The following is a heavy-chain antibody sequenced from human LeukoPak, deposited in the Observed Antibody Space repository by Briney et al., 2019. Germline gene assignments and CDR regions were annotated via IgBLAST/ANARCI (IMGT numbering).Heavy chain of an antibody. D-gene: IGHD6-13*01. CDR3: ARMEGYIANSSPDFYYYYMDV. J-gene: IGHJ6*03. CDR2: IFPGDSHP. Sequence: GESLKIPCKSSGYRFSNYWLGWVRQTPGKGLEWMGIIFPGDSHPRYGPSFEGQVTISGDTSINTAYLQWRSLKASDTAIFYCARMEGYIANSSPDFYYYYMDVWGKGTTVTVYS. CDR1: GYRFSNYW. V-gene: IGHV5-51*01.